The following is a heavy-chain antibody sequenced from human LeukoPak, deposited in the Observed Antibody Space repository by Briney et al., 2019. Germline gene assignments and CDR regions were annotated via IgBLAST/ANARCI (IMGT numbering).Heavy chain of an antibody. CDR3: ARFNYGSVLRYFDWLIIQGWFDP. V-gene: IGHV4-4*07. CDR1: GGSISSYY. Sequence: SETLSLTCTVSGGSISSYYWSWIRQPAGKGLEWIGRIYTSGSTNYNPSLKSRVTMSVDTSKNQLSLKLSSVTAADTAVYYCARFNYGSVLRYFDWLIIQGWFDPWGQGTLVTVSS. CDR2: IYTSGST. D-gene: IGHD3-9*01. J-gene: IGHJ5*02.